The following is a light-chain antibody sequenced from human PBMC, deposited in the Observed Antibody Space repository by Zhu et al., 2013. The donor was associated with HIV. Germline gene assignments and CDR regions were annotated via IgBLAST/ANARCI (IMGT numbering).Light chain of an antibody. J-gene: IGKJ4*01. CDR3: QQLYSFPLT. CDR1: QVIDNF. CDR2: AAS. V-gene: IGKV1-9*01. Sequence: DIQLSQSATFLYASVGDTVTITCRASQVIDNFLAWYQQVPGAAPTLLIYAASKLQIGVPPRFSGSASGTDFTLTITNLQPQDFAFYFCQQLYSFPLTFGGGTKV.